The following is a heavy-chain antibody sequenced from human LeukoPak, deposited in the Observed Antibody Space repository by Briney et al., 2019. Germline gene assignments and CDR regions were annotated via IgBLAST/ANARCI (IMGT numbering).Heavy chain of an antibody. CDR1: GYNFAGYW. CDR2: IYPGDSDT. J-gene: IGHJ5*02. V-gene: IGHV5-51*01. D-gene: IGHD4-17*01. Sequence: GESLKISCKGSGYNFAGYWIVWVRQMPGKGLEWMGVIYPGDSDTTYGPSFQGQVTISADKSISTAYLQWTSLEASDTAMYYCARRTFGDYLWFDPWGQGTLVTVSS. CDR3: ARRTFGDYLWFDP.